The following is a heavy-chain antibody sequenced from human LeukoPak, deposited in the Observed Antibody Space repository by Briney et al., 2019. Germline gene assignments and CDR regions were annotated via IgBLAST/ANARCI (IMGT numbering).Heavy chain of an antibody. D-gene: IGHD6-6*01. V-gene: IGHV3-53*01. CDR1: GFTVSNNY. Sequence: GGSLRLSCAASGFTVSNNYLSWVRQAPGKGPEWVSVIYSGGATHYADSVEGRFTISRDNSKNTVYLQMSGLRAEDTAIYYCARGVPSPFPDPFDHWGQGTLVIVSS. CDR2: IYSGGAT. CDR3: ARGVPSPFPDPFDH. J-gene: IGHJ4*02.